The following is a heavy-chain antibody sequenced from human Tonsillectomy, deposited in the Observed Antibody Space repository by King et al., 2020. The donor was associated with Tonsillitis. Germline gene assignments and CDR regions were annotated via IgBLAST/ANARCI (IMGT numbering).Heavy chain of an antibody. CDR1: GGTFSSYA. CDR2: IIPILPIT. D-gene: IGHD5-24*01. V-gene: IGHV1-69*04. CDR3: ARARRDAYNFDY. J-gene: IGHJ4*02. Sequence: QLVQSGAEVKKPGSSVKVSCKASGGTFSSYAISWVRQAPGQGLVWMGNIIPILPITSYAQNFQGRVTISADKSTGTAYMELSSLRSEDTAVYYCARARRDAYNFDYWGQGTLVTVSS.